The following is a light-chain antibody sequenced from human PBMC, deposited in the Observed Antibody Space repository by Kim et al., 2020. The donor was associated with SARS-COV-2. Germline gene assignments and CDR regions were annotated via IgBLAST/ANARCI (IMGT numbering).Light chain of an antibody. CDR2: SNN. J-gene: IGLJ1*01. V-gene: IGLV1-44*01. CDR3: AAWDDSLRV. Sequence: QSVLTQPPSASGTPGQRVTISCSGSSSNIGSNTVNWYQQLPGTAPKLLIYSNNQRPSGVPDRFSGSKSGTSASLAISGLQSEDEADYYCAAWDDSLRVFGTGTKVTFL. CDR1: SSNIGSNT.